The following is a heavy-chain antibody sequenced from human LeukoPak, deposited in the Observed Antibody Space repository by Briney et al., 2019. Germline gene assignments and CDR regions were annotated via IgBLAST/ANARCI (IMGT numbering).Heavy chain of an antibody. CDR2: ISSGGSAI. J-gene: IGHJ4*02. Sequence: NTGGSLRLSCAASGFTFSDYYMSWIRQAPGKGLEWVSYISSGGSAIYYADSVEGRFTISRDNAKNSLYLQMNSLRAEDTAVYYCARRPYSSGWYADYWGQGTLVTVSS. D-gene: IGHD6-19*01. V-gene: IGHV3-11*01. CDR1: GFTFSDYY. CDR3: ARRPYSSGWYADY.